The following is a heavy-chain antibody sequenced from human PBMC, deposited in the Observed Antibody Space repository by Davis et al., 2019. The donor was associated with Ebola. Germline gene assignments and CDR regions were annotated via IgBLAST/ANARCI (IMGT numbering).Heavy chain of an antibody. D-gene: IGHD4-17*01. Sequence: GSLRLSCESSGFSVSDNYMNWVRQAPGKGLEWVSVIYNVYTMYYADSVKGRFTISRDSSMNTVYLQMSSLRAEDDYGEYPDALDIWGQGTVVTVSS. CDR2: IYNVYTM. J-gene: IGHJ3*02. CDR3: DALDI. CDR1: GFSVSDNY. V-gene: IGHV3-53*01.